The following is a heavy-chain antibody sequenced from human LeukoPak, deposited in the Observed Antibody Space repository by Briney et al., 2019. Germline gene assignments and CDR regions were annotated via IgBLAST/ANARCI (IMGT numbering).Heavy chain of an antibody. CDR3: ARGEDGDYYFQH. CDR1: GGSISSSSYY. V-gene: IGHV4-39*01. D-gene: IGHD4-17*01. J-gene: IGHJ1*01. CDR2: IYYSGST. Sequence: IPSETLSLTCTVSGGSISSSSYYWGWIRQPPGKGLEWIGSIYYSGSTYYNPSLKSRVTISVDTSKNQFSLKLTSVTAADTAVYYCARGEDGDYYFQHWGQGTLVTVSS.